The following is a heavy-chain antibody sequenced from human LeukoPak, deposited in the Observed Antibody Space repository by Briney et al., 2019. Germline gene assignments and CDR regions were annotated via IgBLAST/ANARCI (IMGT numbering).Heavy chain of an antibody. D-gene: IGHD3-22*01. V-gene: IGHV1-8*02. CDR2: INPKSGRT. CDR3: ARDSTAYYYDSSSPPFDY. CDR1: GYTFTNYD. Sequence: ASVKVSCKTSGYTFTNYDINWVRQATGQGLEWMGWINPKSGRTGYAQKFQGRVTMTTDTSTSTAYMELRSLASDDTAVYYCARDSTAYYYDSSSPPFDYWGQGTLVTVSS. J-gene: IGHJ4*02.